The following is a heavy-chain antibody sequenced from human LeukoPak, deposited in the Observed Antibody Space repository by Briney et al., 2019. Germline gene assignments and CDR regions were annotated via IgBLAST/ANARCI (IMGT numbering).Heavy chain of an antibody. V-gene: IGHV3-21*01. Sequence: GGSLRLSCAASGFTFTTYSMSWVRQAPGKGLEWVSSISSASSYIYYADSVKGRFTISRDNAKNSLYLQMNSLRAEDTAVYYCARVALEGYIFYCMDVWGQGTTVTVSS. D-gene: IGHD2/OR15-2a*01. CDR1: GFTFTTYS. CDR3: ARVALEGYIFYCMDV. CDR2: ISSASSYI. J-gene: IGHJ6*02.